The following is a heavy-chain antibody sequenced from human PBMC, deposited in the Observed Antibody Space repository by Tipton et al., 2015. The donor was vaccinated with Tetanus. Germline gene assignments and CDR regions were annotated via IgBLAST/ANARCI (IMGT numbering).Heavy chain of an antibody. Sequence: SLRLSCEVSGFTFSHFAVSWVRRAPGRGLEWVSSLSHDGGNIYYADFARGRFTISRDNSKNTLFLQMDDLRAEDTAIYYCEAQRTSEDFWGQGTLVTASS. CDR3: EAQRTSEDF. CDR2: LSHDGGNI. CDR1: GFTFSHFA. V-gene: IGHV3-23*01. D-gene: IGHD1-14*01. J-gene: IGHJ4*02.